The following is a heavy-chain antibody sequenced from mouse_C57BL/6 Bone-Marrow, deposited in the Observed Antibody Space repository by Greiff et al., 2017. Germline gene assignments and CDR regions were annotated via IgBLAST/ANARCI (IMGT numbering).Heavy chain of an antibody. V-gene: IGHV5-6*01. CDR2: ISSGGSYT. CDR1: GFTFSSYG. D-gene: IGHD1-1*01. CDR3: ARLLLKLDY. Sequence: EVKLVESGGDLVKPGGSLKLSCAASGFTFSSYGMSWVRQTPDKRLEWVATISSGGSYTYYPDSVKGRFTISRDNAKNTLYLQMSSLKSEDTAMYYCARLLLKLDYWGQGTSVTVSS. J-gene: IGHJ4*01.